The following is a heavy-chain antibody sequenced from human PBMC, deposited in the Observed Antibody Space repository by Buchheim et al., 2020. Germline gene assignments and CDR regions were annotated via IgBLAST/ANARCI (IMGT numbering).Heavy chain of an antibody. CDR2: IGTAGDT. D-gene: IGHD4-23*01. V-gene: IGHV3-13*01. CDR1: GFTFSSYD. CDR3: AREGNSVGGYYYGMDV. J-gene: IGHJ6*02. Sequence: EVQLVESGGGLVQPGGSLRLSCAASGFTFSSYDMHWVRQATGKGLEWVSAIGTAGDTYYPGSVKGRFTISRENAKNSLYLQMNSLRAGDTAVYYCAREGNSVGGYYYGMDVWGQGTT.